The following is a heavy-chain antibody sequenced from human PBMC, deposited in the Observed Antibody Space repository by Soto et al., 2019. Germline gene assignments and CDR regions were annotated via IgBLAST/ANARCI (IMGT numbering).Heavy chain of an antibody. V-gene: IGHV3-23*01. CDR2: ISGSGGNT. D-gene: IGHD6-6*01. CDR1: GFTFSSYA. Sequence: GXSLRLSCAASGFTFSSYAMSWFRQAPGKGLEWVSAISGSGGNTYYADSVKGRFTISRDNSKNTLYLQMNSLRAEDTAVYYCAKSITARPFDYWGQGALVTVSS. CDR3: AKSITARPFDY. J-gene: IGHJ4*02.